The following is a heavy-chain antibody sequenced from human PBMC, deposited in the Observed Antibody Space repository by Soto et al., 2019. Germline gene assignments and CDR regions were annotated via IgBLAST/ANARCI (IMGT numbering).Heavy chain of an antibody. Sequence: GSLRLSCAASGFTFSSYGMHWVRQAPGKGLEWVAVISYDGSNKYYADSVKGRFTISRDNSKNTLYLQMNSLRAEDTAVYYCAKDGDVLLWFGESPPSLDVWGQGTTVTVSS. V-gene: IGHV3-30*18. J-gene: IGHJ6*02. CDR3: AKDGDVLLWFGESPPSLDV. D-gene: IGHD3-10*01. CDR2: ISYDGSNK. CDR1: GFTFSSYG.